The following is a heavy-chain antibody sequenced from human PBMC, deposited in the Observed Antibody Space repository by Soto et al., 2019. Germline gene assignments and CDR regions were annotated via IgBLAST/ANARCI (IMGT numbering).Heavy chain of an antibody. Sequence: QVQLHESGPGLVKPSGTLSLTCDVSGDSITRNNNWWSWVRQPPGKGLEWIGEIAHSGYNNYNPSFKSRVTIALDKSKNPLSLNLDSVTAADTAVYFCARNSVTSQGDWGQGTVVTVSS. D-gene: IGHD4-17*01. CDR2: IAHSGYN. V-gene: IGHV4-4*02. CDR3: ARNSVTSQGD. J-gene: IGHJ4*01. CDR1: GDSITRNNNW.